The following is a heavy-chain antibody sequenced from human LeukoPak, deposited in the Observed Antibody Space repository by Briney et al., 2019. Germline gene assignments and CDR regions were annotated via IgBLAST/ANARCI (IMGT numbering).Heavy chain of an antibody. Sequence: GGSLRLSCVASGFIFSTYGMNWVRQAPGKGLEWVSANSGSGGSTYYADSVKGRSTISRDNSKNTLYLQMNSQRAEDTAVYYCAKFGEILTGPYYYYMDVWGKGTTVTVSS. CDR3: AKFGEILTGPYYYYMDV. CDR2: NSGSGGST. J-gene: IGHJ6*03. D-gene: IGHD3-9*01. V-gene: IGHV3-23*01. CDR1: GFIFSTYG.